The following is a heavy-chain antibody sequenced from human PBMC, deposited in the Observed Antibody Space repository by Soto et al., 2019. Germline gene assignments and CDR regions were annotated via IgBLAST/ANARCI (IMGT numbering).Heavy chain of an antibody. CDR2: ISAHNGNT. CDR3: ARLRVRYRDYYYGMDV. V-gene: IGHV1-18*04. D-gene: IGHD4-17*01. Sequence: GASVKVSCKASGYTFTSYGISWVRQAPGQGLEWMGWISAHNGNTNYAQKLQGRVTMTTDTSTSTAYMELRSLRSDDTAVYYCARLRVRYRDYYYGMDVWGQGTTVTVSS. J-gene: IGHJ6*02. CDR1: GYTFTSYG.